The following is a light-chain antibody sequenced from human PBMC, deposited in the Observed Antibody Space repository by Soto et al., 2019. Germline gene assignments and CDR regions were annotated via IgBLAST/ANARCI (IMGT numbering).Light chain of an antibody. V-gene: IGKV1-12*01. CDR2: EAS. CDR3: HSRS. J-gene: IGKJ5*01. CDR1: QGISSW. Sequence: DIQMTQSPSSVSASVGDRVTITCRASQGISSWLAWYQQKPGKAPKLLIYEASTLKSGVPSRFSGSGSGTEFTLTISRLQPDDFATYFCHSRSFGQGTRLEIK.